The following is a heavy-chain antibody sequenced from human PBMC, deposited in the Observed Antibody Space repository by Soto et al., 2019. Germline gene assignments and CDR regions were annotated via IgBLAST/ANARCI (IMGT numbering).Heavy chain of an antibody. V-gene: IGHV4-31*03. CDR1: GGSISSGGYY. Sequence: PSETLSLTCTVSGGSISSGGYYWSWIRQHPGKGLEWIGYIYYSGSTYYNPSLKSRVTISVDTSKNQFSLKLSSVTAADTAVYYCAREQVVPAAIYYYYYYMDVWGKGTTVTVSS. CDR3: AREQVVPAAIYYYYYYMDV. J-gene: IGHJ6*03. D-gene: IGHD2-2*02. CDR2: IYYSGST.